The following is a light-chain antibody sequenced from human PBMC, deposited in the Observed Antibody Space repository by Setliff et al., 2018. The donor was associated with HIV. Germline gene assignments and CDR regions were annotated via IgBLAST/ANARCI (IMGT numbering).Light chain of an antibody. J-gene: IGLJ1*01. CDR3: GTWDTSLSVLYV. CDR2: DNN. V-gene: IGLV1-51*01. Sequence: QSVLAQPPSVSAAPGRRITISCSGRRSNIGNNYVSWYQHFPGTAPKLLIYDNNKRPSGIPDRFSGSKSGTSATLAITGLQTGDEADYYCGTWDTSLSVLYVFGTGTKV. CDR1: RSNIGNNY.